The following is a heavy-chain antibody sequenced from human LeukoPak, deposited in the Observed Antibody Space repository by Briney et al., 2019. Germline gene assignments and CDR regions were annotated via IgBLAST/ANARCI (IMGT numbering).Heavy chain of an antibody. D-gene: IGHD6-13*01. J-gene: IGHJ4*02. CDR3: ASGRIAAAGAFDY. CDR2: IIPIFGTA. Sequence: SVKVSCKASGGTFSSYAISWVRQAPGQGLEWMGGIIPIFGTANYAQKFQGRVTITADESTSTAYMELSSLRSEDTAVYYCASGRIAAAGAFDYWGQGTLVTVSS. V-gene: IGHV1-69*01. CDR1: GGTFSSYA.